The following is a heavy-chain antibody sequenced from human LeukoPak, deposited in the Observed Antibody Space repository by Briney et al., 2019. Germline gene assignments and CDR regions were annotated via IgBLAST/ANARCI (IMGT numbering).Heavy chain of an antibody. D-gene: IGHD2-2*01. V-gene: IGHV4-34*01. Sequence: KASETLSLTCAVYGGSFSGYYWSWIRQPPGKGLKWMGEINHSGSTNYNPSLKRRVTSSVDTSKNQFSLKLSSVTAADTAVYYCARALGYCSSTSCYSSWFDPWGQGTLVTVSS. CDR3: ARALGYCSSTSCYSSWFDP. CDR2: INHSGST. J-gene: IGHJ5*02. CDR1: GGSFSGYY.